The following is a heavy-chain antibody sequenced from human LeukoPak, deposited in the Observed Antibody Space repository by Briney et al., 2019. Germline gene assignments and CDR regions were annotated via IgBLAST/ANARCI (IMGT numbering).Heavy chain of an antibody. CDR1: GYTFSGYY. J-gene: IGHJ4*02. D-gene: IGHD2-15*01. CDR2: INPNSGGT. CDR3: ARTSMVASGGFDY. V-gene: IGHV1-2*02. Sequence: HWASAKVSCKASGYTFSGYYMHWVRQAPGQGLEWMGWINPNSGGTNYAQKFQGRVTMTRDTSISTAYMELSRLRSDDTAVYYCARTSMVASGGFDYWGQGTLVTVSS.